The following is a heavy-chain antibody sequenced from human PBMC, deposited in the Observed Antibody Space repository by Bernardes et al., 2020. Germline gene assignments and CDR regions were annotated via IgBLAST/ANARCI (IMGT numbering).Heavy chain of an antibody. CDR1: GYSFTSYW. J-gene: IGHJ6*04. D-gene: IGHD2-15*01. CDR3: ARLLGHGYIVSWMDV. Sequence: GESLKISCKGSGYSFTSYWIGWVRQMPGKGLEWMGIIYPGDSDTRYSPSLQGQVTISADKSISTAYLQWSSLKASDTAMYYCARLLGHGYIVSWMDVWGKGTTVTVSS. V-gene: IGHV5-51*01. CDR2: IYPGDSDT.